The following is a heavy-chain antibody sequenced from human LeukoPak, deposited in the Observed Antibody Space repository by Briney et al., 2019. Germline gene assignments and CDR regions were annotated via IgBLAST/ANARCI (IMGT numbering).Heavy chain of an antibody. CDR3: AKDHHIAAAGNYFDY. CDR1: GYTFTSYY. V-gene: IGHV1-46*01. J-gene: IGHJ4*02. D-gene: IGHD6-13*01. CDR2: INPSGGST. Sequence: ASVKVSCKASGYTFTSYYMHWVRQAPGQGLEWMGIINPSGGSTSYAQKFQGRVTMTRDMSTSTVYMELSSLRSEDTAVYYCAKDHHIAAAGNYFDYWGQGTLVTVSS.